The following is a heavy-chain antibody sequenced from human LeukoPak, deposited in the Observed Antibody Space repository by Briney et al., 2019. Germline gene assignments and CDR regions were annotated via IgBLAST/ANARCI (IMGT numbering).Heavy chain of an antibody. J-gene: IGHJ3*02. CDR2: LYTGDSA. D-gene: IGHD3-22*01. CDR3: ARHFYDNTFDI. CDR1: GFTVSNNY. V-gene: IGHV3-53*01. Sequence: GGSPRLSCAASGFTVSNNYISWVRQAPEKGLEWVSVLYTGDSAYYADSVKGRFTISRDNSKNTLYLQMNSLRAEDTAVYYCARHFYDNTFDIWGQGTMVTVSS.